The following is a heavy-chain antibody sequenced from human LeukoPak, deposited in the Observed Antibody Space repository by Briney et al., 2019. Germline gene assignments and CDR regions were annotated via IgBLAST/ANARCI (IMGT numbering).Heavy chain of an antibody. CDR1: GFTVSSNY. Sequence: PGGSLRLSCAAPGFTVSSNYMSWVRQAPGKGLEWVSIIYTGGSTYYADSVKGRFTISRDNSKNTLYLQMNSLRAEDTAVYYCARAPCGSTSCYSLNWGQGTLVTVSS. CDR2: IYTGGST. J-gene: IGHJ4*02. CDR3: ARAPCGSTSCYSLN. D-gene: IGHD2-2*02. V-gene: IGHV3-53*01.